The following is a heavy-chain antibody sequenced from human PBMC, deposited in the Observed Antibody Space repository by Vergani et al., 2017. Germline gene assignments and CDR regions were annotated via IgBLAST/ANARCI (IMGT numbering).Heavy chain of an antibody. V-gene: IGHV3-23*01. CDR3: AKGTLGYCSGGSCYSDY. D-gene: IGHD2-15*01. Sequence: EVQLLESGGGLVQPGGSLRLSCAASGFTFSSCAMSWVRQAPGKGLEWVSAISGSGGSTYYADSVKGRFTISRDNSKNTLYLQMNSLRAEDTAVYYCAKGTLGYCSGGSCYSDYWGQGTLVTVSS. CDR2: ISGSGGST. J-gene: IGHJ4*02. CDR1: GFTFSSCA.